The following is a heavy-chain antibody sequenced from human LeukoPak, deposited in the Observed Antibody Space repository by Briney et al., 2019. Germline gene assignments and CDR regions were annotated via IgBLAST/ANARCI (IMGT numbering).Heavy chain of an antibody. CDR2: ISGSGGST. V-gene: IGHV3-23*01. Sequence: PGGSLRLSCAASGFTFSSYAMSWVRQAPGKGLELVSGISGSGGSTYYADSVKGRFTISRDNSKNTLYLQMNSLRAEDTAVYYCAKAWAYGGNSGGDYWGQRTLVTVSS. CDR3: AKAWAYGGNSGGDY. CDR1: GFTFSSYA. D-gene: IGHD4-23*01. J-gene: IGHJ4*02.